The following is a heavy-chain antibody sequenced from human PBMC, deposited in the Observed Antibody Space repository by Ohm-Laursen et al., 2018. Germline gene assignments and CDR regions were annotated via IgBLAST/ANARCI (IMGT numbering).Heavy chain of an antibody. CDR2: IRNKVHGGTT. D-gene: IGHD5-24*01. Sequence: SLRLSCTASGFSFGDYAMSWFRQAPGKGLEWVGLIRNKVHGGTTEYAASVKGRFTISRDESKSIAYLQMNSLKTEDTAVYYCTREFRDGYNWNYFDYWGQGTLVTVSS. CDR3: TREFRDGYNWNYFDY. J-gene: IGHJ4*02. V-gene: IGHV3-49*03. CDR1: GFSFGDYA.